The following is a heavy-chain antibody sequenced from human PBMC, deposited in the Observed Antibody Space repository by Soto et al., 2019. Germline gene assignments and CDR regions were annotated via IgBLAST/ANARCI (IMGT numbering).Heavy chain of an antibody. CDR1: GGSISSSNW. V-gene: IGHV4-4*02. CDR3: ARKAGYWAVAGTWSWFDP. D-gene: IGHD6-19*01. J-gene: IGHJ5*02. CDR2: IYHSGST. Sequence: QVQLQESGPGLVKPSGTLSLTCAVSGGSISSSNWWSWVRQPPGKGLEWIGEIYHSGSTNYNPSLKSRVTISVDKTKNPFSLKLSSVTAADTAVYYCARKAGYWAVAGTWSWFDPWGQGTLVTVSS.